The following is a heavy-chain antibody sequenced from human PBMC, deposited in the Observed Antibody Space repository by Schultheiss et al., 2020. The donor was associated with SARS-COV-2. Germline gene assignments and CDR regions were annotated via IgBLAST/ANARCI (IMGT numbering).Heavy chain of an antibody. Sequence: GGSLRLSCAASGFTFSSYAMSWVRQAPGKGLEWVSGISWNSGSTGYADSVKGRFTISRDNSKNTLYLQMNSLRPEDTAVYYCARGGYYDFWKTFYYYMDVWGKGTTVTVSS. J-gene: IGHJ6*03. CDR2: ISWNSGST. CDR3: ARGGYYDFWKTFYYYMDV. V-gene: IGHV3-23*01. CDR1: GFTFSSYA. D-gene: IGHD3-3*01.